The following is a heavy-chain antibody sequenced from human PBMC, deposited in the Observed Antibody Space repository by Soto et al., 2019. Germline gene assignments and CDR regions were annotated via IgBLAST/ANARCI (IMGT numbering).Heavy chain of an antibody. D-gene: IGHD3-10*01. CDR1: GGSIRSGDYY. Sequence: SETLSLTCTVSGGSIRSGDYYWSWIRQPPGKGLEWIGYIYYSGSTYYNPSLKSRVTISVDTSKNQFSLKLSSVTAADTAVYYCARAQGSGFLVSWGQETLVTVSS. V-gene: IGHV4-30-4*01. CDR2: IYYSGST. J-gene: IGHJ4*02. CDR3: ARAQGSGFLVS.